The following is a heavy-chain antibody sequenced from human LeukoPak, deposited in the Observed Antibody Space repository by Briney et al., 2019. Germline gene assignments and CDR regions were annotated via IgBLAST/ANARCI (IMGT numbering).Heavy chain of an antibody. V-gene: IGHV3-30-3*01. J-gene: IGHJ4*02. D-gene: IGHD6-19*01. CDR3: ARDRYSSGWYGDLDC. CDR1: GFTFNSYA. CDR2: TSSDGSNN. Sequence: RPGRSLRLSCAASGFTFNSYAMHWVRQAPGKGLEWVAVTSSDGSNNYYADSVKGRFTISRDNSNNTLYLQLNSLRADDTAVYYCARDRYSSGWYGDLDCWGQGTLVTVSS.